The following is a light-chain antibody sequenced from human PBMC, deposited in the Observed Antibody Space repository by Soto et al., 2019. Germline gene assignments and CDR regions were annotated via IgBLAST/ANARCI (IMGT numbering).Light chain of an antibody. Sequence: DVVMTQTPLSLSVAPGQPASISCKSSQSLLHITGETFLFWYLQKPGQSPQLLIYEVSTRVSGVPDRLRGSGSGTDLTLEIRRVETDDVGIYYCMQSTQLPPTFGQGTRLGIE. CDR1: QSLLHITGETF. J-gene: IGKJ5*01. V-gene: IGKV2D-29*02. CDR3: MQSTQLPPT. CDR2: EVS.